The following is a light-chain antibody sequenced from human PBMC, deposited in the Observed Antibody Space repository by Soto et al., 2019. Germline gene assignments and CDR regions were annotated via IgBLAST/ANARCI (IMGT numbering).Light chain of an antibody. CDR2: ATS. CDR3: QQTYRTPLT. V-gene: IGKV1-39*01. J-gene: IGKJ4*01. CDR1: QTIRSH. Sequence: DIQMTQFPLSLSASVGDRVTITCRASQTIRSHLNWYQQKPGEAPKIVIYATSTLQSGVPSRFNGSVSGTDFTLTISSLQPDDFATYYCQQTYRTPLTFGGGTKVEIK.